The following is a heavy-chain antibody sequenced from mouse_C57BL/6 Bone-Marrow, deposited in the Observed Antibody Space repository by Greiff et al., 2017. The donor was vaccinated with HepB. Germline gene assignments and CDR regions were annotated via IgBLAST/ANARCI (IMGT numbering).Heavy chain of an antibody. CDR1: GYTFTDYY. D-gene: IGHD1-1*01. J-gene: IGHJ1*03. CDR2: INPNNGGT. CDR3: ARGGTTVVALYWYFDV. Sequence: EVQLQQSGPELVKPGASVKISCKASGYTFTDYYMNWVKQSHGKSLEWIGDINPNNGGTSYNQKFKGKATLTVDKSSSTAYMELRSLTSEDSAVYYCARGGTTVVALYWYFDVWGTGTTVTVSS. V-gene: IGHV1-26*01.